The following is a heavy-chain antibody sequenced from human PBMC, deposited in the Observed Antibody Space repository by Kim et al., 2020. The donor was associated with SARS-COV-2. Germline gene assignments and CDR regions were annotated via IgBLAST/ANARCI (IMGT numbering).Heavy chain of an antibody. V-gene: IGHV4-61*01. D-gene: IGHD1-26*01. J-gene: IGHJ3*02. CDR3: AREWDSGSYRDAFDI. CDR1: GGSVSSGSYY. Sequence: SETLSLTCTVSGGSVSSGSYYWSWIRQPPGKRLEWIGYIYYSGSTNYNPSLKSRVTISVDTSKNQFSLELSSVTAAYTAVYYCAREWDSGSYRDAFDIWGQGTMVTVSS. CDR2: IYYSGST.